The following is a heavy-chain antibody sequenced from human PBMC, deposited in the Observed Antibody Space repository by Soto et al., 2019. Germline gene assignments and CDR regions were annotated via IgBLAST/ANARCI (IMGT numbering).Heavy chain of an antibody. Sequence: ASVKVSCKASGYTFTSYGISWVRQAPGQGLEWMGWISAYNGNTNYAQKLQGRVTMTTDTSTSTAYMELRSLRSDDTAVYYCARDRKYSSSSADSNFDYWGQGTLVTVSS. D-gene: IGHD6-6*01. CDR1: GYTFTSYG. J-gene: IGHJ4*02. CDR3: ARDRKYSSSSADSNFDY. V-gene: IGHV1-18*01. CDR2: ISAYNGNT.